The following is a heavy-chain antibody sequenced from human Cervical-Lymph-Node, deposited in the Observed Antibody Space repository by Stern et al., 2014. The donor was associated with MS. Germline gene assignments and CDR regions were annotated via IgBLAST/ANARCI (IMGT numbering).Heavy chain of an antibody. Sequence: QVQLVESGAEVKKPGSSVKVSCKASGGTFSTFAITWGRQAPGQGLEWMGRIIPVFGTTNYAQNIQGRVTISADESTSTAYMELSSLRAEDTAVYYCARGLASTITMDVWGRGTTVTVSS. J-gene: IGHJ6*02. V-gene: IGHV1-69*01. CDR1: GGTFSTFA. CDR2: IIPVFGTT. D-gene: IGHD3-10*01. CDR3: ARGLASTITMDV.